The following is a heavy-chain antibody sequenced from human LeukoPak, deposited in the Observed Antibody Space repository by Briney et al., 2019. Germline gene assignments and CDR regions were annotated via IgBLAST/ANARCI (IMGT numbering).Heavy chain of an antibody. D-gene: IGHD6-19*01. CDR2: IPSDGSNK. Sequence: PGGSLRLSCAASGFTFSDYTMDWVRQAPGKGLEWVAFIPSDGSNKYYAESVKGRFTISRDNSKNTLYLQMNSLRAEDTAVYYCAKEEYTSAWYSLPRNDWGQGTLVTVSS. J-gene: IGHJ4*02. CDR1: GFTFSDYT. V-gene: IGHV3-30*02. CDR3: AKEEYTSAWYSLPRND.